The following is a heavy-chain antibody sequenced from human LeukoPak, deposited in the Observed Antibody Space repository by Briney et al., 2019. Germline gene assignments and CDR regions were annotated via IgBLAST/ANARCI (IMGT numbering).Heavy chain of an antibody. CDR3: ARHGAFDI. CDR1: GGSFSGYY. CDR2: INHSGST. J-gene: IGHJ3*02. Sequence: SETLSLTCAVYGGSFSGYYWSWIRQPPGKGLEWIGEINHSGSTNYNPSLKSRVTISVDTSKNQFSLKLSSVTAADTAVYYCARHGAFDIWGQGTMVTVPS. V-gene: IGHV4-34*01.